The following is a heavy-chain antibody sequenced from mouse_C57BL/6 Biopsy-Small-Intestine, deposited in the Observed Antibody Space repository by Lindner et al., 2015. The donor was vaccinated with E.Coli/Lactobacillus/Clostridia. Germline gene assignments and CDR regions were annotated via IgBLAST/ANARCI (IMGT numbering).Heavy chain of an antibody. J-gene: IGHJ1*03. CDR3: ARGGYYGNSYWYFDV. CDR1: GYAFTHYL. V-gene: IGHV1-54*01. CDR2: INPGSGGT. D-gene: IGHD2-1*01. Sequence: VQLQESGAELVRPGTSVKVSCKASGYAFTHYLIEWVKQRPGQGLEWIGVINPGSGGTNYNEKFKGKATLTADKSSSTAYMQLSSLTSEDSAVYFCARGGYYGNSYWYFDVWGTGTTVTVSS.